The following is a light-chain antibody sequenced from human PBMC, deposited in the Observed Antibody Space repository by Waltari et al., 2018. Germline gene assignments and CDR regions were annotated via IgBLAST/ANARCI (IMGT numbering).Light chain of an antibody. CDR3: SSYTSSGTYV. CDR1: SGDVGDYNH. CDR2: GVN. J-gene: IGLJ1*01. V-gene: IGLV2-14*01. Sequence: QSALTQPASVSGSPGQSITISCTGTSGDVGDYNHVSWYQQPPGKAPKLMIYGVNNRPAGISNRFAGPKSGNTASLTIAGLQAEDEADYYCSSYTSSGTYVFGVGTKVTVL.